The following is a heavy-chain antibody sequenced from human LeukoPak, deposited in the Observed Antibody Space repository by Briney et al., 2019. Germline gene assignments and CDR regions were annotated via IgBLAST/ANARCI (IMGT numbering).Heavy chain of an antibody. D-gene: IGHD1-26*01. J-gene: IGHJ3*02. CDR3: ARRRGRYSGDAFDI. Sequence: GAPLKSPCKGSGYRFTSNWIGWLGKLPGKGLKWMGFIDPGDADTRYSPSFQGQVTISADKSMSTAYLQWSSLKASDTAMYYCARRRGRYSGDAFDIWGQGTMVTVSS. CDR2: IDPGDADT. CDR1: GYRFTSNW. V-gene: IGHV5-51*01.